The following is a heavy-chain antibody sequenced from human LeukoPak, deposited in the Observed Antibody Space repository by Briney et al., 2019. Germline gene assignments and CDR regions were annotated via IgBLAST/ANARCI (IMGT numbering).Heavy chain of an antibody. CDR1: GGSIGSYY. CDR3: RGGSYVGGYDY. D-gene: IGHD1-26*01. Sequence: SETLSLTCTVSGGSIGSYYWSWIRQPAGKGLEWIGRIYTSGSTNYNPSLKSRVTMSVDTSKNQFSLKLSSVTAADTAVYYCRGGSYVGGYDYWGQGTLVTVSS. CDR2: IYTSGST. J-gene: IGHJ4*02. V-gene: IGHV4-4*07.